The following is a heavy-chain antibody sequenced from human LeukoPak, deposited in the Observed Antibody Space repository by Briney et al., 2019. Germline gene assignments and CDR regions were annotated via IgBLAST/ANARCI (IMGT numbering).Heavy chain of an antibody. Sequence: PSETLSLTCTVSGGSISSGDYYWSWIRQPPGKGLEWIGYIYYSGSTSYNPSLKSRLTISIDTSKNQFSLKLSSVTAADTAVYYCASGELYYYGMDVWGQGTTVTFSS. CDR3: ASGELYYYGMDV. J-gene: IGHJ6*02. CDR1: GGSISSGDYY. V-gene: IGHV4-30-4*01. CDR2: IYYSGST. D-gene: IGHD3-10*01.